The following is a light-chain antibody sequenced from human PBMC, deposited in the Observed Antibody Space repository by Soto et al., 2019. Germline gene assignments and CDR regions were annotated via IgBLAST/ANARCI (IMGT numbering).Light chain of an antibody. V-gene: IGKV1-12*01. Sequence: DIQMTQSPSSVSASVGDTINITCRASQDIKKWLAWYQQKPGKAPKVLFYAASNLESGVSSRFSGSGAGTEFSLTISSLQTEDFATYFCHQASSFPYTFGPGTKVDIK. J-gene: IGKJ3*01. CDR1: QDIKKW. CDR2: AAS. CDR3: HQASSFPYT.